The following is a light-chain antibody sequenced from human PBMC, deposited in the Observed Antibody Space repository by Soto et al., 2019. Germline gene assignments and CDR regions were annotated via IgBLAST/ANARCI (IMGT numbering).Light chain of an antibody. Sequence: EIVLTQSPATLSLSPGERATLSCRASQSVSIYLAWYQQKPGQAPRLLIYDASNRATGIPARFSGSGSGTDFTLPISSLEPEDFAVYYCQQRSTWPPTFGQGTKLEIK. CDR1: QSVSIY. J-gene: IGKJ2*01. CDR2: DAS. CDR3: QQRSTWPPT. V-gene: IGKV3-11*01.